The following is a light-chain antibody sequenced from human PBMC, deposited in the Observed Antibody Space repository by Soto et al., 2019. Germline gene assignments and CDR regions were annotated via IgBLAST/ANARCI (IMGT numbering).Light chain of an antibody. CDR1: SGDSGSYNR. CDR2: EVT. CDR3: SSYTNINTRACV. V-gene: IGLV2-14*01. Sequence: SALTQPASVSGSPGQSITSSCTGTSGDSGSYNRVSWYQQHPGKAPKLIIYEVTDRPSGVSNRFSGSKSGNTASLTISGLQAEDEAEYYCSSYTNINTRACVFGTGTKVTV. J-gene: IGLJ1*01.